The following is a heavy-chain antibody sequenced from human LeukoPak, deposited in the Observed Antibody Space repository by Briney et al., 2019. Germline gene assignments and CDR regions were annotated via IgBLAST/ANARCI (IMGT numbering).Heavy chain of an antibody. CDR2: IKQDGSET. Sequence: GGSLRLSCAASGFTFSSYWMSWVRQAPGKGLEWVVNIKQDGSETYYVDSVKGRFNISRDNAKNSLYLQMNSLRGEDTAVYYCARGWGKYCSSTSCYPDAFDIWGQGTMVTVSS. D-gene: IGHD2-2*01. CDR3: ARGWGKYCSSTSCYPDAFDI. CDR1: GFTFSSYW. V-gene: IGHV3-7*01. J-gene: IGHJ3*02.